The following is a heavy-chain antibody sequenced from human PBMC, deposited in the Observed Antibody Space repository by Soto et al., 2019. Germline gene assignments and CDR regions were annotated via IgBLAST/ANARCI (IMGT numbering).Heavy chain of an antibody. CDR2: IGTAGDT. CDR1: GFTFSSYD. Sequence: PGGSLRLSCAASGFTFSSYDMHWVRQATGKGLEWVSAIGTAGDTYYPGSVKGRFTISRENAKNSLYLQMNSLRAEDTAVYYCARDLRFGDCTNGVCHTDYYYYYGMDVWGKGTTVTVSS. D-gene: IGHD2-8*01. J-gene: IGHJ6*04. V-gene: IGHV3-13*01. CDR3: ARDLRFGDCTNGVCHTDYYYYYGMDV.